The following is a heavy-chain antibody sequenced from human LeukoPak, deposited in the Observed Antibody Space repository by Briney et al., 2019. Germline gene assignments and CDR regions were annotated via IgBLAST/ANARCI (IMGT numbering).Heavy chain of an antibody. J-gene: IGHJ4*02. Sequence: PGGSLRLSCAASGFTFSSYAMSWVRQAPGKGLEWVSAISGSGGSTYYADSVKGRFTISRDNSKNTLYLQMNSLRAEDTAVYYCAKDHALGIAAAGTSAYWGQGTLVTVSS. D-gene: IGHD6-13*01. V-gene: IGHV3-23*01. CDR1: GFTFSSYA. CDR3: AKDHALGIAAAGTSAY. CDR2: ISGSGGST.